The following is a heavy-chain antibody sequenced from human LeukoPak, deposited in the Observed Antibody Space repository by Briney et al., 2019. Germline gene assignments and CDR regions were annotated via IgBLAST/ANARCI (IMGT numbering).Heavy chain of an antibody. CDR3: ARGRHRFGDLDY. D-gene: IGHD3-10*01. CDR1: GYTFTKYY. J-gene: IGHJ4*02. V-gene: IGHV1-2*02. CDR2: IHPNGGGT. Sequence: ASVKVSCKASGYTFTKYYIQWMRQAPGQGLEWMGWIHPNGGGTNYAQKFQGRVTMTRDTSISTAYMELSRLRSEDTAVYYCARGRHRFGDLDYWGQGTLVTVSS.